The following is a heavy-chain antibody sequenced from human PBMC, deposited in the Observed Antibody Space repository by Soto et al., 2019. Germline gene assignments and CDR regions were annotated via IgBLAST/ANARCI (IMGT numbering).Heavy chain of an antibody. CDR1: GGTFSSYT. Sequence: QVQLVQSGAEVKKPGSSVKVSCKASGGTFSSYTISWVRQAPGQGLEWMGRIIPILGIANDAQKFQGRGKSTTDKSTSTAYRELSSLRSEDTAVYYCASISGSTMIVVAKAFDIWGQGPMVTVSS. CDR3: ASISGSTMIVVAKAFDI. J-gene: IGHJ3*02. D-gene: IGHD3-22*01. CDR2: IIPILGIA. V-gene: IGHV1-69*02.